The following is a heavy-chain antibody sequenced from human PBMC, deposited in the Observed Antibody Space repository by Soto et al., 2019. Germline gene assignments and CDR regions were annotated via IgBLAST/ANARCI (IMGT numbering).Heavy chain of an antibody. V-gene: IGHV4-31*03. CDR1: GASINSGGYY. D-gene: IGHD1-1*01. J-gene: IGHJ4*02. CDR3: ASGNALEVLLAY. Sequence: QVQLQESGPGLVKPSQTLSLTCTVSGASINSGGYYWSWIRQLPGKGLEWVGYIYFSGSTYYNQSLEIRVTISLGTSQNQFSMKLSSVTAADTAVYYCASGNALEVLLAYWGQGTLVTVSS. CDR2: IYFSGST.